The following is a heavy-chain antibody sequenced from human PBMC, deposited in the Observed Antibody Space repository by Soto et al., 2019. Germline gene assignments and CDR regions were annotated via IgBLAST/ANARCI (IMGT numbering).Heavy chain of an antibody. V-gene: IGHV1-18*01. CDR3: ARDISPIAARPSWFAP. Sequence: ASVKVSCKASGYTFTSYGISWVRQAPGQGLEWMGWISAYNGNTNYAQKLQGRVTMTTDTSTSTAYMELRSLRSDDTAVYYCARDISPIAARPSWFAPWGQGTLVTVS. CDR1: GYTFTSYG. CDR2: ISAYNGNT. J-gene: IGHJ5*02. D-gene: IGHD6-6*01.